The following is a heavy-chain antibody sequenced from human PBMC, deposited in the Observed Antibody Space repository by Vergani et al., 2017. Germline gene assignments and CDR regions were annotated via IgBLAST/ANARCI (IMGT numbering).Heavy chain of an antibody. J-gene: IGHJ5*02. Sequence: QVQLVQSGAEVKKPGSSVKVSCKASGGTFSSYTISWVRQAPGQGLEWMGRIIPILGIANYAQKFQGRVTMTRNTSISTAYMELSSLRSEDTAVYYCARGGIVATIGWFDPWGQGTLVTVSS. D-gene: IGHD5-12*01. V-gene: IGHV1-69*02. CDR3: ARGGIVATIGWFDP. CDR2: IIPILGIA. CDR1: GGTFSSYT.